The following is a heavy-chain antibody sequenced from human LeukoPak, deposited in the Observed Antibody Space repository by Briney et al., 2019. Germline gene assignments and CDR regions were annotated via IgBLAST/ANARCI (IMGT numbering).Heavy chain of an antibody. Sequence: GGSLRLSCAASGFTFSIFPMHWVRQAPGKGLEWVALISSGSEKYYADSVKGRFTISRDNSKNMLYLQMNSLRADDTAVYYCARDLELSAVYYFDSWGQGTLVIVSS. V-gene: IGHV3-30*04. D-gene: IGHD3-3*01. CDR3: ARDLELSAVYYFDS. CDR2: ISSGSEK. CDR1: GFTFSIFP. J-gene: IGHJ4*02.